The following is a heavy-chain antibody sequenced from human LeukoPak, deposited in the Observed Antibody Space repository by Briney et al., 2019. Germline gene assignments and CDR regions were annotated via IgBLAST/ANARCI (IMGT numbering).Heavy chain of an antibody. CDR2: LYSDDSA. D-gene: IGHD1-26*01. Sequence: HPGGSLRLSCAASGFSISSGYMTWARQAPGKALEWVSLLYSDDSAYYPDSVKGRFTISRDNSKSTLHLQMDTLRTEDTAMYYCARDPWQGSTTLHWGQGIMVTVSS. V-gene: IGHV3-66*02. CDR1: GFSISSGY. CDR3: ARDPWQGSTTLH. J-gene: IGHJ4*02.